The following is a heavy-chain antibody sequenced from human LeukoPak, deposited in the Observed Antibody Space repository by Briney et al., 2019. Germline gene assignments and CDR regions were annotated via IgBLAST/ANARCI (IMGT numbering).Heavy chain of an antibody. CDR3: TTRGDYVFE. CDR1: GFTFSHAG. J-gene: IGHJ4*02. D-gene: IGHD4-17*01. Sequence: PGGSLRLSCAASGFTFSHAGMNWFRQAPGKGLKWAGRIKSKTDGGTTDYAAPVKGRFTISRDDSKNTLYLQMNSLKIEDTAVYYCTTRGDYVFEWGQGTLVTVSS. CDR2: IKSKTDGGTT. V-gene: IGHV3-15*01.